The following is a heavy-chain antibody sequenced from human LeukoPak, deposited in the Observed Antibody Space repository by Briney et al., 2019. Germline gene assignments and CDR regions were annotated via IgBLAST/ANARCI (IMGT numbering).Heavy chain of an antibody. D-gene: IGHD2-15*01. CDR1: GFTFDDYG. J-gene: IGHJ6*03. V-gene: IGHV3-20*04. CDR2: INWNGGRT. CDR3: ASGGGGYCSGGSCPMDV. Sequence: PGGSLRLSCAASGFTFDDYGMSWVRQAPGKGLEWVSGINWNGGRTVYADSVKGRFTISRDNAKNSLYLQMNSLRAEDTAVYYCASGGGGYCSGGSCPMDVWGKGTTVTVSS.